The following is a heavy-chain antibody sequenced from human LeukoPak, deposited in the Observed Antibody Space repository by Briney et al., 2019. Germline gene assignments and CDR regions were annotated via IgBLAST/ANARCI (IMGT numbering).Heavy chain of an antibody. J-gene: IGHJ3*02. Sequence: PSETLSLTCAVYGGSFSGYYWSWIRQPPGKGLEWIGEINHSGSTNYNPSLKSRVTISVDTSKNQFSLKLSSVTAADTAVYYCASRRLRFLEWLPIDAFDIWGQGTMVTVSS. CDR2: INHSGST. CDR3: ASRRLRFLEWLPIDAFDI. CDR1: GGSFSGYY. D-gene: IGHD3-3*01. V-gene: IGHV4-34*01.